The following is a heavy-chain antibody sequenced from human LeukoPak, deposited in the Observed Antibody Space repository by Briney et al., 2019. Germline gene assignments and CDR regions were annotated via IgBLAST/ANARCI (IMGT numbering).Heavy chain of an antibody. CDR2: IYSGGST. D-gene: IGHD5-12*01. V-gene: IGHV3-66*01. Sequence: GGSLRLSCAASGFTVSSNYMSWVRQAPGKGLEWVSVIYSGGSTYYADSVKGRFTISRDNSKNTLYLQMNSLRAEDTAVYYCARSRGYSGYGPFDYWGQGTLVTVSS. J-gene: IGHJ4*02. CDR1: GFTVSSNY. CDR3: ARSRGYSGYGPFDY.